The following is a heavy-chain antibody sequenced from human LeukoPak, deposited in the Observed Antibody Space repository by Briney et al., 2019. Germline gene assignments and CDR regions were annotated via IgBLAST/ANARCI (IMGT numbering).Heavy chain of an antibody. Sequence: ASVKVSCKASGGTFSSYAISWVRQAPGQGLKWMGRIIPILGIANYAQKFQGRVTITADKSTSTAYMELSSLRSEDTAVYYRARPVENYYYYGMDVWGQGTTVTVSS. CDR1: GGTFSSYA. CDR3: ARPVENYYYYGMDV. CDR2: IIPILGIA. V-gene: IGHV1-69*04. J-gene: IGHJ6*02.